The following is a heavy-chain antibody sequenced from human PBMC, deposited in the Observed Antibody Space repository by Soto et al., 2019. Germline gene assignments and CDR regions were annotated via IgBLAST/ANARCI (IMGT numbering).Heavy chain of an antibody. J-gene: IGHJ4*02. D-gene: IGHD1-26*01. CDR3: ARGRAIYGEWDYYDY. Sequence: PSETLSLTCTVSGGSIRGYYRTWIRQSSGRGLEWLGFISDSGKTDSDASLKGRLAISLDTSRSQFSLRLTSVTAADTALYYCARGRAIYGEWDYYDYWGQGALVTV. V-gene: IGHV4-59*01. CDR1: GGSIRGYY. CDR2: ISDSGKT.